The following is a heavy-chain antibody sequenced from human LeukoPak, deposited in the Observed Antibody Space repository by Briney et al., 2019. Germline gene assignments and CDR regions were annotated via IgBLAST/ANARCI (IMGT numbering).Heavy chain of an antibody. D-gene: IGHD4-17*01. J-gene: IGHJ3*02. V-gene: IGHV4-59*01. CDR2: IYYSRST. CDR3: ASYGSRGAFDI. Sequence: SETLSLTCTVSGGSISSYYWSWIRQPPGKGLEWIGYIYYSRSTNYNPSLKSRVTISVDTSKNQFSLKLSSVTAADTAVYYCASYGSRGAFDIWGQGTMVTVSS. CDR1: GGSISSYY.